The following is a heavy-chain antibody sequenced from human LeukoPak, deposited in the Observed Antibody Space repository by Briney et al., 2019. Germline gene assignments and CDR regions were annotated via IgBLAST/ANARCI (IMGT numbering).Heavy chain of an antibody. CDR2: IYYSGST. CDR1: GGSVSSYY. CDR3: ARWDSGSYFLDY. J-gene: IGHJ4*02. V-gene: IGHV4-59*02. D-gene: IGHD1-26*01. Sequence: ASETLSLTCTVSGGSVSSYYWNWIRQPPGKGLEWIGYIYYSGSTNYNPSLKSRVTISVDTSKNPFSLKLNSVTAADTAVYYCARWDSGSYFLDYWGQGTLVTVSS.